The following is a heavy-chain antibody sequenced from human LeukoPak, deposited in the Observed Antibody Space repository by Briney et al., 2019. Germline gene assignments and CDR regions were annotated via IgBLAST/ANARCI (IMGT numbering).Heavy chain of an antibody. J-gene: IGHJ4*02. D-gene: IGHD6-19*01. V-gene: IGHV4-39*07. CDR1: GGSISSSSYY. CDR2: IYYSGST. CDR3: ARGDPGYSSGWYLPAGMWTFDY. Sequence: PSETLSLTCTVSGGSISSSSYYWGWIRQPPGKGLEWIGSIYYSGSTYYNPSLKSRVTISVDTSKNQFSLKLSSVTAADTAVYYCARGDPGYSSGWYLPAGMWTFDYWGQGTLVTVSS.